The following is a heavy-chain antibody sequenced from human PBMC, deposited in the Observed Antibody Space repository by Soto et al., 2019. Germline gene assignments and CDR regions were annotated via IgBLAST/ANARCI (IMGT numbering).Heavy chain of an antibody. CDR1: GGAFTGYY. J-gene: IGHJ4*02. CDR3: ARAGAALVRGSIGGFDY. CDR2: INHSGTV. D-gene: IGHD3-10*01. V-gene: IGHV4-34*01. Sequence: QVHLQQWGAGLLKPSETLSLTCAVNGGAFTGYYWTWIRQSPGKGLQWIGEINHSGTVDYNPSLKRRVTFSIDTSKKPFSLTLTSVTAADTAVYYCARAGAALVRGSIGGFDYWGQGTLVTVSS.